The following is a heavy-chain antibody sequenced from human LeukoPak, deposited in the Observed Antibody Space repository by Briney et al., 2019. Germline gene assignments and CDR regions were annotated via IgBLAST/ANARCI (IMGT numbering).Heavy chain of an antibody. CDR1: GYSISSGYY. J-gene: IGHJ4*02. CDR2: IHHSGST. D-gene: IGHD2-15*01. CDR3: ARLLYCSGGNCNLGYFDY. Sequence: NPSETLSLTCTVSGYSISSGYYWGWIRQPPGKGLEWIGSIHHSGSTYYNPSLKSRVTISVDTSKNLFSLNMSSVTAADTAVYYCARLLYCSGGNCNLGYFDYWGQGTLVTVSS. V-gene: IGHV4-38-2*02.